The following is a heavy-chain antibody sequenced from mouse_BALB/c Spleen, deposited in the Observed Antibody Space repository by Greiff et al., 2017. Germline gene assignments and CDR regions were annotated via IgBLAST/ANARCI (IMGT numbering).Heavy chain of an antibody. CDR1: GFTFTDFY. J-gene: IGHJ1*01. D-gene: IGHD1-1*01. V-gene: IGHV7-3*02. CDR3: ARDRETTVVPNWYFDV. Sequence: EVKVVESGGGLVQPGGSLRLSCATSGFTFTDFYMSWVRQPPGKALEWLGFIRNKANGYTTEYSASVKGRFTISRDNSQSILYLQMNTLRAEDSATYYCARDRETTVVPNWYFDVWGAGTTVTVSS. CDR2: IRNKANGYTT.